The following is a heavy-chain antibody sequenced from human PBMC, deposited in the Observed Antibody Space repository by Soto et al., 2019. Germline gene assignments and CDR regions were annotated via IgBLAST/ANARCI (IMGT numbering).Heavy chain of an antibody. CDR3: ARGVTGYSSSWYAY. V-gene: IGHV4-34*01. Sequence: LSLTCAVYGGSFSGHYWSWIRQPPGKGLEWIGEINQGGTTNYNPSLKSRVTMSVDTSKNQFSLKLSSVTAADTAVYYCARGVTGYSSSWYAYWGQGTLVTVSS. CDR2: INQGGTT. J-gene: IGHJ4*02. CDR1: GGSFSGHY. D-gene: IGHD6-13*01.